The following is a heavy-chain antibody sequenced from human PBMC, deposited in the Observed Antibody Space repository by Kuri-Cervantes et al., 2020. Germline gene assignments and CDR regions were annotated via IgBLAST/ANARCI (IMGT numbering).Heavy chain of an antibody. D-gene: IGHD3-3*01. V-gene: IGHV3-21*01. J-gene: IGHJ4*02. Sequence: GESLKISCAASGFTFSSYSMNWVRQAPGKGLEWVSSISSSSSYIYYADSVKGRFTISRDNAKNSLYLQMNSLRAEDTAVYYCARARRFFGYYFDYWGQGTLVTVSS. CDR3: ARARRFFGYYFDY. CDR1: GFTFSSYS. CDR2: ISSSSSYI.